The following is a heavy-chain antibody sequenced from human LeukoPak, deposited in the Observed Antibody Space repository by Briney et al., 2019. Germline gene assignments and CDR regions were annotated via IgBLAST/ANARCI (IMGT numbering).Heavy chain of an antibody. J-gene: IGHJ4*02. D-gene: IGHD2-8*02. V-gene: IGHV3-72*01. Sequence: GGSLRLSCAASGFTLSDHYVDWVRQAPGKGLEWIGHTRTKAHGYSAEYVASVKGRFTMSGDASENSVYLQMNSLRAEDTAVYYCATSYYHGGVYHPFEFWGQGTLVTVSS. CDR1: GFTLSDHY. CDR3: ATSYYHGGVYHPFEF. CDR2: TRTKAHGYSA.